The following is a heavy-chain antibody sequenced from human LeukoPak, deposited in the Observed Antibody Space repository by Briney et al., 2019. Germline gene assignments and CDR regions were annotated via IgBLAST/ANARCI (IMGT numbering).Heavy chain of an antibody. J-gene: IGHJ5*02. V-gene: IGHV4-38-2*02. CDR1: GYSISRAYY. CDR2: IYHSGST. CDR3: ARDGTPNYDSSDSPLPPSNWFDP. Sequence: SETLSLTCSVSGYSISRAYYWGWIRQPPGKGLEWIGSIYHSGSTYYNPPLKSRVTISVDTSKNQFSLKLSSVTAADTAVYYRARDGTPNYDSSDSPLPPSNWFDPWGQGTLVTVSS. D-gene: IGHD3-22*01.